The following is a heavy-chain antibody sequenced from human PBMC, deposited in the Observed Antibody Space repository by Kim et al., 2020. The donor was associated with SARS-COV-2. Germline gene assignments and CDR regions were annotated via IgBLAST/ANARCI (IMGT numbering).Heavy chain of an antibody. J-gene: IGHJ5*02. CDR3: ATWATVSTGWFDP. CDR1: GYTLTELS. Sequence: ASVKVSCKVSGYTLTELSMHWVRQAPGKGLEWMGGFDPEDGETIYAQKFQGRVTMTEDTSTDTAYMELSSLRSEDTAVYYCATWATVSTGWFDPWGQGTLGTVSS. V-gene: IGHV1-24*01. CDR2: FDPEDGET. D-gene: IGHD4-17*01.